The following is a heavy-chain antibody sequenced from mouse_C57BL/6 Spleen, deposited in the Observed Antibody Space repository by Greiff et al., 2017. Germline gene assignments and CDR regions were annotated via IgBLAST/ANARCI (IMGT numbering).Heavy chain of an antibody. CDR1: GFTFSSYT. V-gene: IGHV5-9*01. J-gene: IGHJ1*03. D-gene: IGHD2-1*01. Sequence: EVKLMESGGGLVKPGGSLKLSCAASGFTFSSYTMSWVRQTPEKRLEWVATISGGGGNTYYPDSVKGRFTISRDNAKNTLYLQMSSLRSEDTALYCCARHNYNWYFDVWGTGTTVTVSS. CDR3: ARHNYNWYFDV. CDR2: ISGGGGNT.